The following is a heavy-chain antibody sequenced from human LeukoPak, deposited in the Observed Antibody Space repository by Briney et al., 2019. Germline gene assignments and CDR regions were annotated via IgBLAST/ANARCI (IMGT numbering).Heavy chain of an antibody. V-gene: IGHV1-69*04. CDR2: IIPILGIA. CDR1: GGTFSSYT. Sequence: AASVKVSCTASGGTFSSYTISWVRQAPGQGLEWMGRIIPILGIANYAQKFQGRVTITADKSTSTAYMELSSLRSEDTAVYYCARELERLGWFDPWGQGTLVTVSS. D-gene: IGHD1-1*01. J-gene: IGHJ5*02. CDR3: ARELERLGWFDP.